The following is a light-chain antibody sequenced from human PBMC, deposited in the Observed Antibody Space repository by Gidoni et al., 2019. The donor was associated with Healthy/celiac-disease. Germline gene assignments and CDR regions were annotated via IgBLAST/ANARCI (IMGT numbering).Light chain of an antibody. CDR2: GAS. J-gene: IGKJ4*01. CDR1: QSVSSSY. V-gene: IGKV3-20*01. CDR3: QQYGSSP. Sequence: EIVLTQSPGTLSLSPGERATLSCRASQSVSSSYLAWYQQKPGQAPRLLIYGASSRATGIPDRFSGSGSGTDFTLTISRLEPEDFAVYYCQQYGSSPFXGXTKVEIK.